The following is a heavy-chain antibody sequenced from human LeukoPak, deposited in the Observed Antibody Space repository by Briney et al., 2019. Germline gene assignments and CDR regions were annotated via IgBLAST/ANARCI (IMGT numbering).Heavy chain of an antibody. CDR2: IYHSGST. CDR1: GYSISSGYY. J-gene: IGHJ3*02. V-gene: IGHV4-38-2*01. CDR3: ARPVVPAADFDAFDI. D-gene: IGHD2-2*01. Sequence: PSETLSLTCALSGYSISSGYYWGWIRQPPGKGLEWIGSIYHSGSTYYNPSLKSRVTISVDTSKNQFSLKLSSVTAADTAVYYCARPVVPAADFDAFDIWGQGTMVTVSS.